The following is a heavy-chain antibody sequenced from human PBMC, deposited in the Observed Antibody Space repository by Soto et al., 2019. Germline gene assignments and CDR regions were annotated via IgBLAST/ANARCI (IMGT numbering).Heavy chain of an antibody. V-gene: IGHV4-31*03. CDR2: IYYSGST. J-gene: IGHJ5*02. D-gene: IGHD2-2*01. CDR1: GGSISSGGYY. CDR3: ARLRYQLLSVWFDP. Sequence: QVQLQESGPGLMKPSQTLSLTCTVSGGSISSGGYYWSWIRQHPGKGLEWIGYIYYSGSTYYNPSLKSRVTISVDTSKNQFSLKLSSVTAADTAVYYCARLRYQLLSVWFDPWGQGTLVTVSS.